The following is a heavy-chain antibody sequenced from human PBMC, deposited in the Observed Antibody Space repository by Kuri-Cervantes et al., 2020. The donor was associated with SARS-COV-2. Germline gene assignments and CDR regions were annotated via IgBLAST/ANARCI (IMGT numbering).Heavy chain of an antibody. J-gene: IGHJ3*02. V-gene: IGHV3-7*03. CDR2: IKQDGSAE. D-gene: IGHD3-10*01. Sequence: GESLKSPCAASGFIFSGYFMTWVRQAPGKGREWVANIKQDGSAEYYVDSVKGRFTISRDNAKNSLYLQMNSLSAEDTAVYCCAREDSGTNDAFDIWGQGATVTVSS. CDR1: GFIFSGYF. CDR3: AREDSGTNDAFDI.